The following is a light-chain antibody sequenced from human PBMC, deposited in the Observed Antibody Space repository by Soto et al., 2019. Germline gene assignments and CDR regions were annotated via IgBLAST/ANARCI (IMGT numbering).Light chain of an antibody. CDR2: GKN. J-gene: IGLJ3*02. CDR1: TSDMGNYA. CDR3: LPWDTSPRGV. Sequence: QSVLTQPPSVSAAPGQKVTISCSGSTSDMGNYAVSWYHHLPGTAPKLLIHGKNKRPSEIPDRFSGSKSGTSATSGTSATLGITALWPEDEADYYCLPWDTSPRGVFGGGTKLTVL. V-gene: IGLV1-51*02.